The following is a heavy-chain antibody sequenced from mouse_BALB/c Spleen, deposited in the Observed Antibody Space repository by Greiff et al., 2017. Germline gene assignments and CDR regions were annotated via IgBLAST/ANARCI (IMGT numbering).Heavy chain of an antibody. CDR3: NVPMITTLYAMDY. D-gene: IGHD2-4*01. J-gene: IGHJ4*01. CDR2: IDPENGDT. V-gene: IGHV14-4*02. CDR1: GFNIKDYY. Sequence: EVKLMESGAELVRSGASVKLSCTASGFNIKDYYMHWVKQRPEQGLEWIGWIDPENGDTEYAPKFQGKATMTADTSSNTAYLQLSSLTSEDTAVYYCNVPMITTLYAMDYWGQGTSVTVSS.